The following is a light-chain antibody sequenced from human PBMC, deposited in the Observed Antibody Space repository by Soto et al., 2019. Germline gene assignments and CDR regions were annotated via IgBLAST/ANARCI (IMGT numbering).Light chain of an antibody. CDR2: KAS. J-gene: IGKJ1*01. CDR1: QSISVW. Sequence: IQMTQSPSSLSASLGDRVTITCRASQSISVWLAWYKQKAGKAPNLLIYKASRLESGVPSRLSGSGSETEFTLTISGLQPGDSATYYCQQYNSYSPTFGQGTKVDIK. CDR3: QQYNSYSPT. V-gene: IGKV1-5*03.